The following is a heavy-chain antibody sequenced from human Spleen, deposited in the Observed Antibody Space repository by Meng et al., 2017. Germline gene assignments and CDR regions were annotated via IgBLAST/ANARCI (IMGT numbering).Heavy chain of an antibody. J-gene: IGHJ5*02. D-gene: IGHD3-10*01. CDR1: GYTVINNY. Sequence: QGQRVQSGAEVKKPGAQVKVSCKASGYTVINNYMHWVRQAPVQGLEWMGIINPYGGSTNYAEKLQHRVSMTSDTSTNTVYMELSGLEFQDTAVYYCAREVRRGWFDPWGQGTLVTVSS. V-gene: IGHV1-46*01. CDR2: INPYGGST. CDR3: AREVRRGWFDP.